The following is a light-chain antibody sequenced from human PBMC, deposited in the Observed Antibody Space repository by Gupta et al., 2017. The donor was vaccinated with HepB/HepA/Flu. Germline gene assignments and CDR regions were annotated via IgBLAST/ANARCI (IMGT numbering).Light chain of an antibody. Sequence: VLTQSPGTLSLSPGERATLSCRASQSISSNFFVWYQHKPGQAPRLLISKGLNRATGIPDRFSASGSGTDFTLTISRLEPEDFAVYYCQQDDHSPWTFGQGTKVDIK. CDR2: KGL. CDR3: QQDDHSPWT. J-gene: IGKJ1*01. V-gene: IGKV3-20*01. CDR1: QSISSNF.